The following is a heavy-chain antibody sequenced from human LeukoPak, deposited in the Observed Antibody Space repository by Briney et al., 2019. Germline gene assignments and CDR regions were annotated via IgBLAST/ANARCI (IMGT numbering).Heavy chain of an antibody. CDR1: GYTFTGYY. CDR2: INPNSGGT. Sequence: ASVKVSCKASGYTFTGYYMHWVRRAPGQGLEWMGWINPNSGGTNYAQKFQGRVTMTRDTSISTAYMELSRLRSDDTAVYYCATCIVGATPELDYWGQGTLVTVSS. V-gene: IGHV1-2*02. CDR3: ATCIVGATPELDY. D-gene: IGHD1-26*01. J-gene: IGHJ4*02.